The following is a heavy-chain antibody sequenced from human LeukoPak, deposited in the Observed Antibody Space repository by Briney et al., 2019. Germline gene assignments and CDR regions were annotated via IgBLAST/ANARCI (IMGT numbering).Heavy chain of an antibody. D-gene: IGHD3-10*01. CDR2: IYYSGST. Sequence: TSETLSLTCTVSGGSISSSSYYWGWIRQPPGKGLEWIGSIYYSGSTYYNPSLKSRVTISVDTSKNQFSLKLSSVTAADTAVYYCARPDYYGSGSYYRGDYWGQGTPVTVSS. CDR3: ARPDYYGSGSYYRGDY. V-gene: IGHV4-39*01. CDR1: GGSISSSSYY. J-gene: IGHJ4*02.